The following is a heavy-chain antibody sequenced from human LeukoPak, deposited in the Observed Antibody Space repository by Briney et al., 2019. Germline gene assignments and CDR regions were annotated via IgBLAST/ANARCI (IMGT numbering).Heavy chain of an antibody. V-gene: IGHV4-39*07. CDR3: ARDDRYCSSTSCFNWFDP. CDR1: GGSISSSSYY. CDR2: IYYSGST. J-gene: IGHJ5*02. Sequence: SETLSLTCTVSGGSISSSSYYWGWIRQPPGRGLEWIGSIYYSGSTNYNPSLKSRVTISVDTSKNQFSLKLSSVTAADTAVYYCARDDRYCSSTSCFNWFDPWGQGTLVTVSS. D-gene: IGHD2-2*01.